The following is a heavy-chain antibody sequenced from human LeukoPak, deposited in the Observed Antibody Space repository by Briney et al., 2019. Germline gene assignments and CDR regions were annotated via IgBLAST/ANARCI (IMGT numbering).Heavy chain of an antibody. V-gene: IGHV4-4*07. J-gene: IGHJ5*02. Sequence: SETLSLTCNVSGGSIHSFYWNWLRQPAGKGLEWIGRVYTSGRTIYNPSLKSRVTMSVDASKNLLSLKVTSVSAADTAVYYCAKMPGYSSGRSSFRFDPWGQGTLVTVSS. CDR2: VYTSGRT. D-gene: IGHD6-19*01. CDR1: GGSIHSFY. CDR3: AKMPGYSSGRSSFRFDP.